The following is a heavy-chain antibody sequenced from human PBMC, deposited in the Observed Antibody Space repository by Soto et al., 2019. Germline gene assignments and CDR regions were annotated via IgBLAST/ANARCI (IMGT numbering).Heavy chain of an antibody. Sequence: GGSLRLSCAASGFTFRSYVMTWVRQAPGKGLEWVSVISGSGASTYFAASVKGRFTISRDNSKNTLYLQMNSLRAEDTAVYYCAKDAEPLTTVITSYYYGMDVWGQFTAVTVSS. J-gene: IGHJ6*02. CDR1: GFTFRSYV. D-gene: IGHD4-17*01. CDR2: ISGSGAST. CDR3: AKDAEPLTTVITSYYYGMDV. V-gene: IGHV3-23*01.